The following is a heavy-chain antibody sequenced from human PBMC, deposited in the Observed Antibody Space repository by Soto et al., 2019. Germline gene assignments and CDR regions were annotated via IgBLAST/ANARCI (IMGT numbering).Heavy chain of an antibody. V-gene: IGHV4-59*01. J-gene: IGHJ6*02. CDR2: ISYTGSA. D-gene: IGHD4-17*01. Sequence: GPGPGGTSETLSLTCTASGGSINYSYWTWIRQPPGKGLEWIGYISYTGSANYNASLKSRLTISVDTSKNQFSLKLSSVTAADAALYYCARVNYGDYYYGMDVWGQGTTVTVSS. CDR3: ARVNYGDYYYGMDV. CDR1: GGSINYSY.